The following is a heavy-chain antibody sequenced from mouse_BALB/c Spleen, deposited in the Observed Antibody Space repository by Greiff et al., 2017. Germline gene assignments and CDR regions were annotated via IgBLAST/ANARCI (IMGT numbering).Heavy chain of an antibody. V-gene: IGHV6-6*02. CDR3: TGITTVVAYYYAMDY. CDR1: GFTFSSYW. J-gene: IGHJ4*01. Sequence: EVKVVESGGGLVQPGGSMKLSCVASGFTFSSYWMSWVRQSPEKGLEWVAEIRLKSDNYATHYAESVKGKFTISRDDSKSRLYLQMNSLRAEDTGIYYCTGITTVVAYYYAMDYWGQGTSVTVSS. CDR2: IRLKSDNYAT. D-gene: IGHD1-1*01.